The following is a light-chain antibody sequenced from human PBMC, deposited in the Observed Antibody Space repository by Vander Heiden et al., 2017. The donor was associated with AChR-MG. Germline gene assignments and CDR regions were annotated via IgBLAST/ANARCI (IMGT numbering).Light chain of an antibody. J-gene: IGKJ1*01. CDR3: QQSDSTPWT. V-gene: IGKV1-39*01. Sequence: DIQMTQSPSSLPASVGDRVTITCRASQSISSYLNWYQQRPGNAPKLLIYVVSSLRSGVPSRFSGSESGTDFTLTISSLQPEDSATYFCQQSDSTPWTFGQGTKVEVK. CDR1: QSISSY. CDR2: VVS.